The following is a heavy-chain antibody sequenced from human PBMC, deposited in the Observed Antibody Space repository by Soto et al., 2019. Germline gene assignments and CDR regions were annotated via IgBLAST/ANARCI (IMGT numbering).Heavy chain of an antibody. V-gene: IGHV3-23*01. J-gene: IGHJ3*02. Sequence: GSLRLSCAASGFTFRSYAMSWIRQAPGKGLEWVSAISGSGGSTYYADSVKGRFPISRDNSKNTLYLQMNSLRAEDTAVYYCAKEPRSEAAFDIWGQGTMVTVSS. CDR2: ISGSGGST. CDR1: GFTFRSYA. CDR3: AKEPRSEAAFDI.